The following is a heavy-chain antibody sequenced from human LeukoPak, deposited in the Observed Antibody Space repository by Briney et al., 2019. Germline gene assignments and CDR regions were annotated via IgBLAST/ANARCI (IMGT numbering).Heavy chain of an antibody. CDR2: IWYDGSNK. D-gene: IGHD5-12*01. Sequence: GGSLRLSCEESGSGMPFSSYGLHWVRQAPGKGLEWVAIIWYDGSNKYYADSVKGRFTISKDTSKNTLYLQMNSLRAEDTAVYYCVRDGGASGYDLLDYWGQGTLVTVSS. V-gene: IGHV3-33*01. CDR3: VRDGGASGYDLLDY. J-gene: IGHJ4*02. CDR1: GSGMPFSSYG.